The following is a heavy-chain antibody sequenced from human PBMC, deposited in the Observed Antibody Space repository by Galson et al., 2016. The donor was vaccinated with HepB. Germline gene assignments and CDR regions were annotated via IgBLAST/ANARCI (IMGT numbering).Heavy chain of an antibody. D-gene: IGHD3-10*01. CDR2: MYHIGTT. J-gene: IGHJ4*02. Sequence: ETLSLTCIVSGYSITSGYFWGWIRQPPGKGLEWIGSMYHIGTTYYNPSLKSRVTISVDTSKNQISLKLNSVTATDTAVYYCVRLWFAERTFEYWGQGTLVTVPS. CDR3: VRLWFAERTFEY. CDR1: GYSITSGYF. V-gene: IGHV4-38-2*02.